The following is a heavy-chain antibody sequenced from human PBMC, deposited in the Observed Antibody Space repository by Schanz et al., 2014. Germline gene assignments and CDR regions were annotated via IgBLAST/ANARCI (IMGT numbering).Heavy chain of an antibody. V-gene: IGHV3-33*01. D-gene: IGHD3-9*01. J-gene: IGHJ4*02. CDR3: ARDSRPNYDFLTSYYSIDY. Sequence: QAQLMESGGGVVQPGTSLILSCSVSGFSLNTYGIHWFRQPAGKGLEWVAVIWNNGVTKYYADSVRGRFTISRDRFQNTLYLRMSSLRAEDTAVYYSARDSRPNYDFLTSYYSIDYWGQGTLVTVSS. CDR1: GFSLNTYG. CDR2: IWNNGVTK.